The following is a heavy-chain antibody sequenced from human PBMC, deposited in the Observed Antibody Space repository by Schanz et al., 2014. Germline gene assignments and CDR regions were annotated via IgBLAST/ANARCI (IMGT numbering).Heavy chain of an antibody. CDR2: MNESHSTI. CDR1: GFAFSSYG. Sequence: EVQLVESGGDLVQPGGSLRLSCLASGFAFSSYGMNWLRQAPGKGLEWVSAMNESHSTIYYADSVRGRFTISRDNSKNTLYLQMNSLRAEDTAVYYCAKGRFGELSAFDIWGQGTMVTVSS. CDR3: AKGRFGELSAFDI. J-gene: IGHJ3*02. D-gene: IGHD3-10*01. V-gene: IGHV3-23*04.